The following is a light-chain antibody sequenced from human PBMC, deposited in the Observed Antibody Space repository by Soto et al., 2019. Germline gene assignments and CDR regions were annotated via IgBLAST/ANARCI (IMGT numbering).Light chain of an antibody. CDR2: AVS. CDR1: SSDVGGYNY. V-gene: IGLV2-14*01. J-gene: IGLJ1*01. Sequence: QSVLTQPASVSGSPGQSITISCTGTSSDVGGYNYVSWYQQHPGKAPKLMIYAVSNRPSGVSNRFFGCKSGNTATLTISGLQAEDEAEYYCCSYTVSGTYVFGTGTKVTVL. CDR3: CSYTVSGTYV.